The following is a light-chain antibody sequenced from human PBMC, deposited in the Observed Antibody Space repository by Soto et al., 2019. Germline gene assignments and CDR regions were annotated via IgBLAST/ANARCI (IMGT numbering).Light chain of an antibody. Sequence: IQMIQSPSSLSASVRDRFTITCQASQNINNYLNWYQQKPGRAPXXLIYDASNLEAGVPSRLRGSGSGTDLTFTISRMQPEDIATYYCQQYENLPTFGQGTRLEI. CDR3: QQYENLPT. CDR1: QNINNY. V-gene: IGKV1-33*01. J-gene: IGKJ5*01. CDR2: DAS.